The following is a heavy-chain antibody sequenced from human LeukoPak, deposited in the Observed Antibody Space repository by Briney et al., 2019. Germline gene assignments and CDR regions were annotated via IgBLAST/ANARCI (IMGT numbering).Heavy chain of an antibody. J-gene: IGHJ6*03. V-gene: IGHV4-59*01. D-gene: IGHD3-16*01. CDR3: ARETSQKGAHYMNV. CDR1: GGSISSYY. Sequence: PSETLSLTCTVSGGSISSYYWSWIRQPPGKGLEWIGYIYYSGSTNYNPSLKSRVTISVDTSKNQFSLKLSSVTAADTAVYYCARETSQKGAHYMNVWGKGTTVTISS. CDR2: IYYSGST.